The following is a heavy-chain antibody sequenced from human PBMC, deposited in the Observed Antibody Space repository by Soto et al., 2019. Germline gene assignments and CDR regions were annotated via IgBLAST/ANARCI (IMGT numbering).Heavy chain of an antibody. CDR3: ARGLRITGTTDALRGATYYYYYGMDV. V-gene: IGHV4-30-4*01. D-gene: IGHD1-7*01. J-gene: IGHJ6*02. Sequence: PSETLSLTCTVSGDSIRSGNHYWSWIRQPPGKGLEWIGYIYYSGSTYYSPSLKSRVTISVDTSKNQFSLKLNSVTAADTAVYYCARGLRITGTTDALRGATYYYYYGMDVWGQGTTVTVSS. CDR1: GDSIRSGNHY. CDR2: IYYSGST.